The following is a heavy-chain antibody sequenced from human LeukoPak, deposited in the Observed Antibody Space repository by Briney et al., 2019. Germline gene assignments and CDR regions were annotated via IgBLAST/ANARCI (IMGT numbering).Heavy chain of an antibody. D-gene: IGHD2-2*03. Sequence: TRERRTHTPTRTVLFAPPRRSTIVFPLPSLTYPPRRPLEWLALIYWDDDKRYSPSLKRRLTITKDTSKNQVVLTMTNMDPVDTATYYCAHRLSWIVDYWGQGTLVTVSS. V-gene: IGHV2-5*02. J-gene: IGHJ4*02. CDR3: AHRLSWIVDY. CDR1: PPRRSTIVFP. CDR2: IYWDDDK.